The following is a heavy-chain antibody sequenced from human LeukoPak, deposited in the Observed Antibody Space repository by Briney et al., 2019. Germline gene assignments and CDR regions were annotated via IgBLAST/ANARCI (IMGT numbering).Heavy chain of an antibody. Sequence: GGSLRLSCAASEFTFSNYAMSWVRQAPGKGLEWVSSISSSSSYIYYADSVKGRFTISRDNSKNTLYLQMNSLRAEDTAVYYCARDQDIVVVVAAMVYWGQGTLVTVSS. D-gene: IGHD2-15*01. CDR2: ISSSSSYI. V-gene: IGHV3-21*01. J-gene: IGHJ4*02. CDR3: ARDQDIVVVVAAMVY. CDR1: EFTFSNYA.